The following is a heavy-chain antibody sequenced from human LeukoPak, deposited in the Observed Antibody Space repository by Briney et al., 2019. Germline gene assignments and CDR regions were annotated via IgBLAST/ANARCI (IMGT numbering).Heavy chain of an antibody. V-gene: IGHV5-10-1*01. D-gene: IGHD5-18*01. CDR2: IDPSDSYT. CDR1: GYKFTSYW. Sequence: GESLRISCKGSGYKFTSYWISWVRQMARKGLEWMGRIDPSDSYTMYSPSFQGHVTISADKSISTAYLQWSSLKASDSAMYYCARVLGYSYGWNYWGQGTLVTVSS. CDR3: ARVLGYSYGWNY. J-gene: IGHJ4*02.